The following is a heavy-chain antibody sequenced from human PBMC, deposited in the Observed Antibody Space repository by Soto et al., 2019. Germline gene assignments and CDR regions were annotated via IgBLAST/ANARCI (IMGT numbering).Heavy chain of an antibody. V-gene: IGHV3-23*01. CDR3: ARGRKYCGPTTCFQYFAY. Sequence: EVQLLDSGGGLVQPGGSLRLSCTTSGFIFSNYAMNWVRQAPGKGLERVSVISDNGGSTYYADSVKGRFTITRDYSKTTIYLHMNSLSPEDTAVYYCARGRKYCGPTTCFQYFAYWGQGTLVTVSS. CDR1: GFIFSNYA. D-gene: IGHD2-21*01. J-gene: IGHJ4*02. CDR2: ISDNGGST.